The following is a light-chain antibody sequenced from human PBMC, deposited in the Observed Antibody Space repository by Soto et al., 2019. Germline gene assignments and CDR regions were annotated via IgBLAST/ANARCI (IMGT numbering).Light chain of an antibody. CDR2: DAS. CDR3: QQRSRWPLT. J-gene: IGKJ4*01. CDR1: QGVSDF. Sequence: EIVLTQSPATLSLSPGERATLSCRASQGVSDFLDWLQQKPGQAPRLLIYDASNRATGIRARFSGSGSETHFTLTISSLEPEDFAIYYCQQRSRWPLTFGEGTKVEIK. V-gene: IGKV3-11*01.